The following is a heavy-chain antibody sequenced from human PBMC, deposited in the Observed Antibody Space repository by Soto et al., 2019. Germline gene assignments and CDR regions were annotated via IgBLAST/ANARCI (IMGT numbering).Heavy chain of an antibody. J-gene: IGHJ4*02. CDR2: INPSGGTT. CDR3: ARVRGGGSEYFFDY. D-gene: IGHD2-15*01. CDR1: GYIFSGYP. Sequence: ASVTVSLKSSGYIFSGYPLYCLRIAPGQGLEWMAIINPSGGTTYYVQKFEGRVTLTTDTSTSTVYMELSSLRSDDTAVYYCARVRGGGSEYFFDYWGQGTLLNVSS. V-gene: IGHV1-46*01.